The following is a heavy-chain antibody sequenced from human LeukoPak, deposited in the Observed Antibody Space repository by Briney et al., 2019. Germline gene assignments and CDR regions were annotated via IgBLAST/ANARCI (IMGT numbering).Heavy chain of an antibody. Sequence: ASVKVSCKASGYTFTSYGISWVRQAPGQGLEWMGWISAYNGNTNYAQKLQGRVTMTTDTSTSTAYMELRSLRSDDTAVYFCARGATYYYDSSGYYFDYWGQGTLVTVSS. CDR3: ARGATYYYDSSGYYFDY. D-gene: IGHD3-22*01. CDR1: GYTFTSYG. CDR2: ISAYNGNT. V-gene: IGHV1-18*01. J-gene: IGHJ4*02.